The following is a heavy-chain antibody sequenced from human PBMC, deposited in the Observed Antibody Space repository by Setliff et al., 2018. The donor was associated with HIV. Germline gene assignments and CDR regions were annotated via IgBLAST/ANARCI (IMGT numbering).Heavy chain of an antibody. CDR3: VRGIVGASVFNY. Sequence: GGSLRLSCAAFGFTSGSQWMHWVRQAPGKGLAWVSRISPDGSVINYAGSVKGRFTISRDNAKNTLYLQMNGLRAEDTAVHYCVRGIVGASVFNYWGQGTQVTVSS. D-gene: IGHD1-26*01. V-gene: IGHV3-74*01. CDR2: ISPDGSVI. J-gene: IGHJ4*02. CDR1: GFTSGSQW.